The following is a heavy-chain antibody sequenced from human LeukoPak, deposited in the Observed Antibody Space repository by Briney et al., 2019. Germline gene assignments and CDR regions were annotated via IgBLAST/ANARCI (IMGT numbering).Heavy chain of an antibody. J-gene: IGHJ4*02. V-gene: IGHV3-53*04. CDR3: ARGRSGLPDY. D-gene: IGHD5-12*01. CDR1: GFTVSSNY. CDR2: FYSGGST. Sequence: PAGSLTLSRAASGFTVSSNYMSWVRQAPGKGLEWVSVFYSGGSTYYADSAQGRFTISRHNSKNTLYLQMNSLRAEDTAVYYCARGRSGLPDYWGQGALVSASS.